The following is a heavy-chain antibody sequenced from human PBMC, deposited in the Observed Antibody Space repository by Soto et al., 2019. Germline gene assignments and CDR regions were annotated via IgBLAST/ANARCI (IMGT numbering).Heavy chain of an antibody. CDR2: ISTYIGNT. J-gene: IGHJ3*02. D-gene: IGHD6-13*01. V-gene: IGHV1-18*01. Sequence: GASVKVSCKASGYTFISYAISWVRQAPGQGLEWMGWISTYIGNTNYAQNFQGRVTMTTDTSTNTAYMELRSLTSDDTAVYYCASGIASAEGYAFDIWGQGTMVTVSS. CDR1: GYTFISYA. CDR3: ASGIASAEGYAFDI.